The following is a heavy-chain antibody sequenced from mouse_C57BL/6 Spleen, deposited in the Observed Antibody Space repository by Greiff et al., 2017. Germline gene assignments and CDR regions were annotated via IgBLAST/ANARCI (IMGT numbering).Heavy chain of an antibody. CDR3: ARSRDYAFDY. V-gene: IGHV1-82*01. J-gene: IGHJ2*01. D-gene: IGHD1-1*02. CDR1: GFAFSSSS. CDR2: IYPGDGDT. Sequence: VKLLESGAELVKPGASVKISCTASGFAFSSSSMHWVKQRPGKGLEWIGRIYPGDGDTNYNAKFKGKATLTADKSSSTAYLQLSSLTSEDSAVYYCARSRDYAFDYWGQGTTLTVSS.